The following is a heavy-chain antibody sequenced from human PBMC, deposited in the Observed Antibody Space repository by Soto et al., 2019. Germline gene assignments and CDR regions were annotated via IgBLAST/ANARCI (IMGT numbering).Heavy chain of an antibody. D-gene: IGHD3-16*01. V-gene: IGHV1-18*01. Sequence: QVQLVQSGDEVKKPGASVKVSCKASGYIFVNYGIAWVRQAPGQGLEWMGWISPYTGNTHSATKVQGRLTMTTDTATSTANMDLGSLTADDTAVYYWVRVENYVTPTPQDVWGQGTTVTVSS. CDR1: GYIFVNYG. J-gene: IGHJ6*02. CDR2: ISPYTGNT. CDR3: VRVENYVTPTPQDV.